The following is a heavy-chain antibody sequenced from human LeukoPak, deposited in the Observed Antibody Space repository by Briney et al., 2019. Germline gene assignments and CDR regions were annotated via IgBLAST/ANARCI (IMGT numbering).Heavy chain of an antibody. Sequence: SEILSLTCAVYGGSFSGYYWSWIRQPPGKGLEWIGEINHSGSTSYNPSLKSRVTISVDTSKNQFSLKLSSVTAADTAVYYCARGKYYGSGSSTFDYWGQGTLVTVSS. CDR1: GGSFSGYY. D-gene: IGHD3-10*01. CDR3: ARGKYYGSGSSTFDY. V-gene: IGHV4-34*01. CDR2: INHSGST. J-gene: IGHJ4*02.